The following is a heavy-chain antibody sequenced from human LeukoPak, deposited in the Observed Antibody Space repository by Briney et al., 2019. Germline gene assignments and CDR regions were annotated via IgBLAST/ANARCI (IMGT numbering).Heavy chain of an antibody. D-gene: IGHD2-21*02. CDR1: GGSFSGYY. CDR2: INHSGST. V-gene: IGHV4-34*01. Sequence: SETLSLTCAVYGGSFSGYYWSWIRQPPGKGLEWIGEINHSGSTNYNPSLKSRVTISLETSKNQFSLRLTSVTAADTAVYYCARQVTVGSFFDYWGQGTLVTVSS. J-gene: IGHJ4*02. CDR3: ARQVTVGSFFDY.